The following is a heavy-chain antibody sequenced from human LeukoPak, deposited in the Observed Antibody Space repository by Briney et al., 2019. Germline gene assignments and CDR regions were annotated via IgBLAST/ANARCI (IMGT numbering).Heavy chain of an antibody. J-gene: IGHJ6*02. CDR3: SLARSEYHYGMDV. V-gene: IGHV6-1*01. CDR2: TYYRSKWYY. Sequence: SQALSLTCAISGDSVSSISVAWNWIRQSPSRGLEWLGRTYYRSKWYYEYAVSVKSRINISPDTFKNQFSLQLTSVTPEDTAVCYCSLARSEYHYGMDVWGQGTTVTVSS. CDR1: GDSVSSISVA.